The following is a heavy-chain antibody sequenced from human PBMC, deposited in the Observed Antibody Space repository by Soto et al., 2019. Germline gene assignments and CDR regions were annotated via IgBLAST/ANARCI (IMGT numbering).Heavy chain of an antibody. CDR2: IYYSGST. V-gene: IGHV4-39*01. Sequence: PETLSLTCTVSGCSITGKRYYWGWIRHPPGKGLEWIGSIYYSGSTYYNPSLKSRVTISVDTSKNQFSLKLSSVTAADTAVYYCATQEVGGSYVYTFDPWGQGTLVTVS. J-gene: IGHJ5*02. CDR1: GCSITGKRYY. CDR3: ATQEVGGSYVYTFDP. D-gene: IGHD1-26*01.